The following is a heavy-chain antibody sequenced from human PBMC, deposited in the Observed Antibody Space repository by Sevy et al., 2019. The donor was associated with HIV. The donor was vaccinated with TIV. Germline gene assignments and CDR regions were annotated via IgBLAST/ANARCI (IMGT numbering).Heavy chain of an antibody. D-gene: IGHD5-18*01. CDR1: GFTFSSYW. Sequence: GSLRLSCAASGFTFSSYWMSWVRQAPGKGLEWVANIKQDGSEKYYVDSVKGRFTISRDNAKNSLYLQMNSLRAEDTAVYYCASRGYSYGHGFDYWGQGTLVTVSS. J-gene: IGHJ4*02. CDR2: IKQDGSEK. V-gene: IGHV3-7*01. CDR3: ASRGYSYGHGFDY.